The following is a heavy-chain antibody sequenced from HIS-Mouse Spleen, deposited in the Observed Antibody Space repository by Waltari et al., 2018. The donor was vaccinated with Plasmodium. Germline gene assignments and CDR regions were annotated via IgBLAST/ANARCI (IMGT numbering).Heavy chain of an antibody. V-gene: IGHV4-31*03. CDR1: GGSISSGGYY. CDR2: IYYSGST. J-gene: IGHJ5*02. D-gene: IGHD3-10*01. CDR3: ARQDSGRWLQYNWFDP. Sequence: QVQLQESGPGLVKPSQTLSLTCTVSGGSISSGGYYWSWIRQHPGKGLEWIGYIYYSGSTYYNPSLKSRVTISVDTSKNQFSLKLSSVTAADTAVYYCARQDSGRWLQYNWFDPWGQGTLVTVSS.